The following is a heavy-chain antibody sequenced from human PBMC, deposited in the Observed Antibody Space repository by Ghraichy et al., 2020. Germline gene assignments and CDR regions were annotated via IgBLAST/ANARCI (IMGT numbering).Heavy chain of an antibody. J-gene: IGHJ4*02. CDR1: EFIFDTYG. Sequence: GGSLRLSCAASEFIFDTYGMHWVRQAPGKGLEWVAVISYDGSNQYYRDSVKGRFTISRDNSNNTLYLQMNSLRTEDTAVYYCSKSAQSYGSGSYSHYWGPGTLVTVSS. D-gene: IGHD3-10*01. V-gene: IGHV3-30*18. CDR3: SKSAQSYGSGSYSHY. CDR2: ISYDGSNQ.